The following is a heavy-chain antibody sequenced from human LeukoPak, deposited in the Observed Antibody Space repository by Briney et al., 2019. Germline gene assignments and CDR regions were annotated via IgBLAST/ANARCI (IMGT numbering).Heavy chain of an antibody. V-gene: IGHV3-33*06. CDR3: AKDTRSRYLQD. J-gene: IGHJ1*01. CDR2: IWYDGSNK. CDR1: GFTFSNHG. D-gene: IGHD3-16*01. Sequence: PGRSLRLSCAASGFTFSNHGMHWVRQAPGKGLEWVAVIWYDGSNKYYADSVKGRFTISRDNSKNTLYLQMNSLRAEDTAVYYCAKDTRSRYLQDWGQGTLVTASS.